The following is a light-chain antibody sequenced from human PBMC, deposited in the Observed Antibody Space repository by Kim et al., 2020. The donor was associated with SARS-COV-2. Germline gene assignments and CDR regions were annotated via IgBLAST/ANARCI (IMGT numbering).Light chain of an antibody. CDR1: QGISDW. V-gene: IGKV1-12*01. CDR2: EAS. J-gene: IGKJ1*01. Sequence: AAIGDRFTITCRASQGISDWLAWYQQKPGKAPKLLIYEASSLQSGVPSRFSGSGSGTDFTLTISSLQPEDFATYYCQQTDSFPWTFGQGTKVDIK. CDR3: QQTDSFPWT.